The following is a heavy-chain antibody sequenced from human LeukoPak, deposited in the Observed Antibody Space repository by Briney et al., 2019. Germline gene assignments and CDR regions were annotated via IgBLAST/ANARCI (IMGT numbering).Heavy chain of an antibody. CDR3: AREIVAGNYYFDY. CDR1: GGTFSSYA. Sequence: ASVKVSCKASGGTFSSYAISWVRQAPGQGLEWMGGIIPIFGTANYAQKFQGRVTITADGSTSTAYMELSSLRSEDTAVYYCAREIVAGNYYFDYWGQGTLVTVSS. V-gene: IGHV1-69*13. J-gene: IGHJ4*02. D-gene: IGHD5-12*01. CDR2: IIPIFGTA.